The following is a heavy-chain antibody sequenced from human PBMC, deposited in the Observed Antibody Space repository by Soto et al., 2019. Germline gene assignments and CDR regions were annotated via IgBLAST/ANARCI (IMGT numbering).Heavy chain of an antibody. Sequence: QIQLVQSGAEVKKPGASVKVSCKASGYPSISYGISWVRQAPGQGLEWMGWISPYSANTNYAQKFQGRVTMTTDTSTGTAYMELRSLRSDDTAVYYCARGMGRYLDLWGRGTLVIVSS. CDR2: ISPYSANT. CDR1: GYPSISYG. J-gene: IGHJ2*01. D-gene: IGHD2-8*01. CDR3: ARGMGRYLDL. V-gene: IGHV1-18*01.